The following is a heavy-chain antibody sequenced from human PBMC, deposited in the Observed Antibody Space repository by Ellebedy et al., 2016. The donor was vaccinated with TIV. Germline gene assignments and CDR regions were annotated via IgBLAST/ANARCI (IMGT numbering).Heavy chain of an antibody. J-gene: IGHJ4*02. CDR2: INPNSGGT. CDR1: GYTFTDYY. D-gene: IGHD5/OR15-5a*01. Sequence: AASLKVSCKTSGYTFTDYYIHWVRQAPGQGLEWMAWINPNSGGTNYAQKFQGRVTVTRDTSTSTAFLELSRLRSDDKAEYYCTRDLTNIMSGDYWGQGTLVTVSS. V-gene: IGHV1-2*02. CDR3: TRDLTNIMSGDY.